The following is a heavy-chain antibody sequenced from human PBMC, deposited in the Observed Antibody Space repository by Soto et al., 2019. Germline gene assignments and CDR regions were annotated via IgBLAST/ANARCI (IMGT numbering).Heavy chain of an antibody. Sequence: ASVKVSCKASGYTFTSYYMHWVRQAPGQGLEWMGIIKPSGGSTSDARKFQGRVTMTRDTSTSTVYMELSSLRSEDTAVYSCARVGWYDDYPLYDAFDIWGQGKMVTVSS. CDR3: ARVGWYDDYPLYDAFDI. D-gene: IGHD4-17*01. J-gene: IGHJ3*02. CDR2: IKPSGGST. CDR1: GYTFTSYY. V-gene: IGHV1-46*03.